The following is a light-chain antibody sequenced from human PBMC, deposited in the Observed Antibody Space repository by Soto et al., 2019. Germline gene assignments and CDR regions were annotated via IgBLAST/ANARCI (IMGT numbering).Light chain of an antibody. CDR3: QQYGSSGT. J-gene: IGKJ1*01. CDR2: DAS. Sequence: DIQMTQSPSTLSASVGDRFSITCRASQSISSWLAWYQQKPGKAPKLLIYDASTLGSGVPSRFSGSGSGTDFTLTISRLETEDFAVYYCQQYGSSGTFGQGTKVDIK. V-gene: IGKV1-5*01. CDR1: QSISSW.